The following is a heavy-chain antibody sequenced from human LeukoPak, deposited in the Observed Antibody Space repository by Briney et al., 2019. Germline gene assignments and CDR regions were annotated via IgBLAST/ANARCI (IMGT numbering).Heavy chain of an antibody. CDR2: ISGSGGST. CDR3: AKGRDYYGSGSYEFQH. J-gene: IGHJ1*01. Sequence: QTGGSLRLSCAASGFTFSSQGMSWVRQAPGKGLAWVSAISGSGGSTYYADSVKGRFTISRDNSKNTLYLQMNSLRAEDTAVYYCAKGRDYYGSGSYEFQHWGQGTLVTVSS. D-gene: IGHD3-10*01. CDR1: GFTFSSQG. V-gene: IGHV3-23*01.